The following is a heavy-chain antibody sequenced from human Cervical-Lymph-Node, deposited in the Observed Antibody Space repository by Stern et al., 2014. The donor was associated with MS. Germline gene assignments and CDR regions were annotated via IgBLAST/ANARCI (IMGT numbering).Heavy chain of an antibody. CDR1: GCSISRSSSY. V-gene: IGHV4-39*01. J-gene: IGHJ4*02. Sequence: VQLLESGPGLVKPSETLSLTCTVSGCSISRSSSYWGWIRQPPGRRLEWIGGIYNSGNTYYNPSPESRVTISVATPQNQHSPTLSSVTAADTAVYYCARPGSGTYYNPYFDYWGQGTLVTVSS. CDR3: ARPGSGTYYNPYFDY. D-gene: IGHD3-10*01. CDR2: IYNSGNT.